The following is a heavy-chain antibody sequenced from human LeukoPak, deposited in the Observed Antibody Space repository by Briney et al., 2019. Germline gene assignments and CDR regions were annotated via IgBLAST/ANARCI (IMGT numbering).Heavy chain of an antibody. CDR1: GFTFSDYX. V-gene: IGHV3-21*06. CDR2: IVITSKYI. D-gene: IGHD1-26*01. J-gene: IGHJ3*02. CDR3: ARGHSPSLQRLDAFDI. Sequence: GFTFSDYXMNWVRLAAGEGRNWVSSIVITSKYIYYGYSMKRPFTISRALAKPLLSLQMYRLRVDDTALYYCARGHSPSLQRLDAFDIWGQGTMVTVSS.